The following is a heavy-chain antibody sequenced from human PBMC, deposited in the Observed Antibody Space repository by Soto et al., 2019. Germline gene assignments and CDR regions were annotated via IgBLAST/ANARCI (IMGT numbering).Heavy chain of an antibody. V-gene: IGHV4-34*01. J-gene: IGHJ4*02. Sequence: PSETLSLTCAVYGGSFSGYYWSWIRQPPGKGLEWIGEINHSGSTNYNPSLKSRVTISVDTSKNQFSLKLSSVTAADTAVYYCARGSSDGDYANLIFDYWGQGTLVTVYS. CDR2: INHSGST. CDR1: GGSFSGYY. D-gene: IGHD4-17*01. CDR3: ARGSSDGDYANLIFDY.